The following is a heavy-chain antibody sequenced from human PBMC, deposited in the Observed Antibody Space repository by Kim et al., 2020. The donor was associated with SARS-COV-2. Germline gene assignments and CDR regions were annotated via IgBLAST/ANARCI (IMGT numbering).Heavy chain of an antibody. CDR1: GGTFSSYA. D-gene: IGHD5-12*01. Sequence: SVKVSCKASGGTFSSYAISWVRQAPGQGLEWMGGIIPIFGTANYAQKFQGRVTITADESTSTAYMELSSLRSEDTAVYYCARGPIEMATISDYFDYWGQGTLVTVSS. J-gene: IGHJ4*02. V-gene: IGHV1-69*13. CDR2: IIPIFGTA. CDR3: ARGPIEMATISDYFDY.